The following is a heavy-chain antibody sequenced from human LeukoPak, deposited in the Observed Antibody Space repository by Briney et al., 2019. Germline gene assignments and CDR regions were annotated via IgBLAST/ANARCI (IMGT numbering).Heavy chain of an antibody. CDR2: MNPNSGNT. CDR3: ARGYSPTLRTTGNDY. D-gene: IGHD1-1*01. Sequence: ASVKVSCKASGYTFSSHDINWVRQATGQGLEWMGWMNPNSGNTGYAQKFQGRVIMTRDTSVNTAYLDFYSLTSENTAVYYCARGYSPTLRTTGNDYWGQGTLVTVSS. V-gene: IGHV1-8*01. J-gene: IGHJ4*02. CDR1: GYTFSSHD.